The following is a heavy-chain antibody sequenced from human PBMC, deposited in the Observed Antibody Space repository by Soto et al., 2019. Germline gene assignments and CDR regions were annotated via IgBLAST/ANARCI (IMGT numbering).Heavy chain of an antibody. CDR1: GYTFTRYA. CDR3: ARDGSSWYYYYYGMDV. D-gene: IGHD6-13*01. Sequence: ASVKVYCKASGYTFTRYAMHWVRQAPGQRLEWMGWINAGNGNTKYSQKFQGRVTITRDTSASTAYMELSSLRSEDTAVYYCARDGSSWYYYYYGMDVWGQGTTVTVSS. J-gene: IGHJ6*02. CDR2: INAGNGNT. V-gene: IGHV1-3*01.